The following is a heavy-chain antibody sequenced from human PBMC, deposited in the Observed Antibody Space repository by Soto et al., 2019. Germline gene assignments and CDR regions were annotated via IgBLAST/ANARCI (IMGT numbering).Heavy chain of an antibody. CDR2: ISSSSSTI. V-gene: IGHV3-48*01. D-gene: IGHD3-10*01. CDR3: AREGYYLNWFDP. J-gene: IGHJ5*02. CDR1: GFTFSSYS. Sequence: EVQLVESGGGLVQPGGSLRLSCAASGFTFSSYSMNWVRQAPGKGLEWLSYISSSSSTIYYADSVKGRFTISRDNAKNSLYLQMNSLRAEDTAVYYCAREGYYLNWFDPWGQGTLVTVSS.